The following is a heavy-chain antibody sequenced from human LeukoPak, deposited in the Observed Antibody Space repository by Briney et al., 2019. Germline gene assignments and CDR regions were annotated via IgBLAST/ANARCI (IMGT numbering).Heavy chain of an antibody. D-gene: IGHD3-22*01. CDR1: GGSISSHY. CDR2: IYYSGST. Sequence: PSETLSLTCTVSGGSISSHYWSWIRQPPGKGLEWIGYIYYSGSTNYNPSIKSRVTISVDTSKNQFSLKLSSVTAADTAVYYCARHYYDSSGTPPSWFDPWGQGTLVTVSS. V-gene: IGHV4-59*11. CDR3: ARHYYDSSGTPPSWFDP. J-gene: IGHJ5*02.